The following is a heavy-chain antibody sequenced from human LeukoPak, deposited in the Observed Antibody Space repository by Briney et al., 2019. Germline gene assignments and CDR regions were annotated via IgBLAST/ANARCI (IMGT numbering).Heavy chain of an antibody. CDR1: GGSISNGGYP. D-gene: IGHD5-12*01. CDR2: IYHSGST. Sequence: PSGTLSLTCAVSGGSISNGGYPWSWIRQPPGKGLEWIGYIYHSGSTYYNPSLKSRVTISVDRSKNQFSLKLSSVTAADTAVYYCARVRVAPPSRYYFDYWGQGTLVTVSS. J-gene: IGHJ4*02. CDR3: ARVRVAPPSRYYFDY. V-gene: IGHV4-30-2*01.